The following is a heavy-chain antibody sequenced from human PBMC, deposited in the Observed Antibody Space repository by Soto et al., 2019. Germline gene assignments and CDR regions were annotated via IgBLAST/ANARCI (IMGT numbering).Heavy chain of an antibody. CDR3: ARSYDSSGYYSSVLGY. V-gene: IGHV4-31*03. D-gene: IGHD3-22*01. J-gene: IGHJ4*02. CDR2: IYYSGST. CDR1: GGSISSGGYY. Sequence: SETLSLTCTVSGGSISSGGYYWSWIRQHPGKGLEWIGYIYYSGSTYYNPSLKSRVTISVDTSKNQFSLKLSSVTAADTAVYYCARSYDSSGYYSSVLGYWGQGTLVTVSS.